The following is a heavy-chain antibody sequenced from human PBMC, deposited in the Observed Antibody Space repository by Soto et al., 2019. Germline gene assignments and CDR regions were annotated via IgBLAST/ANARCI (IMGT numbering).Heavy chain of an antibody. D-gene: IGHD3-10*01. Sequence: QVQLQEWGPGLVKPSETLSLTCTVSGGSISSYYWSWIRQPPGKGLEWIGYIYYSGSTNYNPSLKSRVTISVDTSKNQFSLKLSSVTAADTAVYYCARRYGGAFDIWGQGTMVTVSS. CDR1: GGSISSYY. V-gene: IGHV4-59*08. CDR2: IYYSGST. J-gene: IGHJ3*02. CDR3: ARRYGGAFDI.